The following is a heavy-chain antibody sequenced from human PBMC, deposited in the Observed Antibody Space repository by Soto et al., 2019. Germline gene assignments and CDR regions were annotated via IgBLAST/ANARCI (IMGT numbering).Heavy chain of an antibody. Sequence: SHPLSLTCSISVDSVSSNSAAWNWIRQSPSRGLEWLGRTYYRSKWYNDYAVSVKSRITINPDTSKNQYSLQLKSVNPEETAVYYCARVHYYDSSGPDAFDIWGQGTMV. CDR2: TYYRSKWYN. J-gene: IGHJ3*02. V-gene: IGHV6-1*01. D-gene: IGHD3-22*01. CDR1: VDSVSSNSAA. CDR3: ARVHYYDSSGPDAFDI.